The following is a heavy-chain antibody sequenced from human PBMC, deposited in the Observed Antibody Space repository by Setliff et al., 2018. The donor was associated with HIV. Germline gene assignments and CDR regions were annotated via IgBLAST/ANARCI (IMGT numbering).Heavy chain of an antibody. Sequence: PSETLSLICTVSGGSISNSRYYWSWIRQPPGKGLERIGSIYYSGSTYYNPSLKSRVTISVDTSKNQFSLKLSSVTAADAAVYYCASRVYYYDSSGYLREEGFDPWGQGTLVT. J-gene: IGHJ5*02. CDR1: GGSISNSRYY. V-gene: IGHV4-39*01. D-gene: IGHD3-22*01. CDR3: ASRVYYYDSSGYLREEGFDP. CDR2: IYYSGST.